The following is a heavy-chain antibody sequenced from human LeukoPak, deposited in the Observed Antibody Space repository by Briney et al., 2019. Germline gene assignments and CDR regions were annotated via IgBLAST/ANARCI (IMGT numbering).Heavy chain of an antibody. D-gene: IGHD2-2*01. Sequence: SVKVSCKASGGTFSSYAISWVRQAPGQGLEWMGGIIPIFGTANYAQKFQGRVTITADESTSTAYMELSSLRSEDTAVYYCARRVFKGLVPAAIWFDPWGQGTLVTVSS. V-gene: IGHV1-69*13. J-gene: IGHJ5*02. CDR3: ARRVFKGLVPAAIWFDP. CDR2: IIPIFGTA. CDR1: GGTFSSYA.